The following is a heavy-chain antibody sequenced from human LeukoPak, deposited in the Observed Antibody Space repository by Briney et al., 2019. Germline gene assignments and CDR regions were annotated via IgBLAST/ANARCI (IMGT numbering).Heavy chain of an antibody. CDR2: INHAGST. CDR1: GGSFRGYY. CDR3: ARVGSVETAMVEDY. J-gene: IGHJ4*02. Sequence: SETLSLTCAVYGGSFRGYYWSWIRQPPGKGLEWIGEINHAGSTNYNPPLKGRVTISVDTSKNQFSLKVRSVTAADTAVYYCARVGSVETAMVEDYWGQGTLVTVSS. D-gene: IGHD5-18*01. V-gene: IGHV4-34*01.